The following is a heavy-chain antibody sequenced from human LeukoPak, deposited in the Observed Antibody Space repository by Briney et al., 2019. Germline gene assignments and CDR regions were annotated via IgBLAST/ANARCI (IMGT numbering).Heavy chain of an antibody. CDR1: GGSISSSSYY. CDR2: IYYSGST. D-gene: IGHD3-16*02. V-gene: IGHV4-39*01. J-gene: IGHJ4*02. Sequence: PSETLSLTCTVSGGSISSSSYYWGWIRQPPGKGLEWIGSIYYSGSTYYNPSLKSRVTISVDTSKNQFSLKLSSVTAADTAVYYCARGARRDYVWGSYRLYYFDYWGQGTLVTVSS. CDR3: ARGARRDYVWGSYRLYYFDY.